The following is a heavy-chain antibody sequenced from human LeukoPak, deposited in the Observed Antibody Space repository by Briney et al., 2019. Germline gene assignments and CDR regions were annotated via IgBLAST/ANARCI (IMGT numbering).Heavy chain of an antibody. Sequence: GESLKISCKGSGYIFTNYWIGWERQMPGKGLEWMGIIYPGDSDTRYSPSLHGQVTISADKSISTAYLQWNSLKASDTAMYYCARQSGSASYRGWYVYWGQGTLVTVSS. V-gene: IGHV5-51*01. CDR1: GYIFTNYW. D-gene: IGHD3-10*01. CDR2: IYPGDSDT. J-gene: IGHJ4*02. CDR3: ARQSGSASYRGWYVY.